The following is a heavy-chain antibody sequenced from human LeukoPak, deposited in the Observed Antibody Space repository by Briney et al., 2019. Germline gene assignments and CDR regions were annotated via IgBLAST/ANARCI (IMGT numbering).Heavy chain of an antibody. CDR1: GFTFSRYA. D-gene: IGHD5-12*01. J-gene: IGHJ5*02. V-gene: IGHV3-23*01. Sequence: GGSLRLSCAASGFTFSRYAMSWVRQAPGKGLEWVSASGSGGSTCYADSVKGRFTISRDNSKNTLYLQMNSLRAEDTAVYYCAKALSGYDFLSFDPWGQGTLVTVSS. CDR2: SGSGGST. CDR3: AKALSGYDFLSFDP.